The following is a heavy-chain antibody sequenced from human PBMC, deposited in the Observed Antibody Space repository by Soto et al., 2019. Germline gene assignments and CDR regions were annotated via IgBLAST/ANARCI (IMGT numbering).Heavy chain of an antibody. CDR3: AKDLGRTLVVVVAPGRAFDI. CDR1: GFTFGSYA. V-gene: IGHV3-23*01. CDR2: ISGSGGST. J-gene: IGHJ3*02. D-gene: IGHD2-15*01. Sequence: PGGSLRLSCAASGFTFGSYAMSWVHQAPGKGLEWVSGISGSGGSTYYADSVKGRFTISRDNSKNTLYLQMDSLRVEDTAVYYCAKDLGRTLVVVVAPGRAFDIWGQGTMVTVSS.